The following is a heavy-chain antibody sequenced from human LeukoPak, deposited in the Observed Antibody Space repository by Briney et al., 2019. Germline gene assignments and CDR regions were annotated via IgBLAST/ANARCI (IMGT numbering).Heavy chain of an antibody. D-gene: IGHD6-13*01. CDR2: IKQDGSET. CDR1: GFTFSNYW. Sequence: GGSLRLSCAVSGFTFSNYWMSWVRQALGKGLEWVANIKQDGSETYYVDSVKGRFTISRDNAKNSLYLQMNSLRAEDTAFYFCARDGGLYSSSWTHYYFDYWGQGTLVTVSS. V-gene: IGHV3-7*05. CDR3: ARDGGLYSSSWTHYYFDY. J-gene: IGHJ4*02.